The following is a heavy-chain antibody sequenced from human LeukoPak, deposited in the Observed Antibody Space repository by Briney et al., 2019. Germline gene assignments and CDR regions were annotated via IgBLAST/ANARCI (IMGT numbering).Heavy chain of an antibody. Sequence: SETLSLTCTVSGGSISSYYWSWIRQPPGKGLEWIGYIYYSGSTNYNPSLKSRVTISVDTSKNQFSLKLSSVTAADTAVYYCARGKWFGELFNWFDPWGQGTLVTVSS. J-gene: IGHJ5*02. CDR1: GGSISSYY. D-gene: IGHD3-10*01. CDR2: IYYSGST. CDR3: ARGKWFGELFNWFDP. V-gene: IGHV4-59*12.